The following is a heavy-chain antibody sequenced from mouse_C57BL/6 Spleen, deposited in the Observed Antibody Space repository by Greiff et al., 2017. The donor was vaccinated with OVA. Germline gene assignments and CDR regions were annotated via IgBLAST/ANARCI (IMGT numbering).Heavy chain of an antibody. Sequence: VQLKQSGAELVRPGASVKLSCTASGFNIKDDYMHWVKQRPEQGLEWIGWIDPENGDTEYASKFQGKATITADTSSNTAYLQLSSLTSEDTAVYYCTTGYGSSHTSFDYWGQGTTLTVSS. CDR1: GFNIKDDY. J-gene: IGHJ2*01. CDR2: IDPENGDT. D-gene: IGHD1-1*01. V-gene: IGHV14-4*01. CDR3: TTGYGSSHTSFDY.